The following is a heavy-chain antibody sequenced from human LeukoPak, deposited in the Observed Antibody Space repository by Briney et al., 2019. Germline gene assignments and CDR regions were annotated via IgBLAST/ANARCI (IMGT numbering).Heavy chain of an antibody. CDR1: GFTVSSNY. CDR3: ARDGGYGGNSEPDAFDI. CDR2: IYSGGST. J-gene: IGHJ3*02. V-gene: IGHV3-66*02. D-gene: IGHD4-23*01. Sequence: GGSLRLSCAASGFTVSSNYMSWVRQAPGKGLEWVSVIYSGGSTYYADSVKGRFTISRDNSMNTLYLQMNSLRAEDTAVYYCARDGGYGGNSEPDAFDIWGQGTMVTVSS.